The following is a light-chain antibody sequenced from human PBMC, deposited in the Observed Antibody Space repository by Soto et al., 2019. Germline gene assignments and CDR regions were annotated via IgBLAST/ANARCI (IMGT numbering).Light chain of an antibody. J-gene: IGKJ2*03. CDR2: GTS. CDR1: QSVNSNY. Sequence: EIVLTQSPGTLSLSPGERVTLSCRASQSVNSNYLAWYQQKPGQAPRLLIYGTSSRATDIPDRFSGSGSGKDFTLTISRLEPEDFAVYYCAQYGDGNSPRYSFGQGTKLEIK. CDR3: AQYGDGNSPRYS. V-gene: IGKV3-20*01.